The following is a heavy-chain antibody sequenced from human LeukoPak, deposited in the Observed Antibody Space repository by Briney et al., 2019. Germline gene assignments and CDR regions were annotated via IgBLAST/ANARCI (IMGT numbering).Heavy chain of an antibody. Sequence: ASVKVSCKASGYTFTGYYMHWVRQAPGQGLEWMGWINPNSGGTNYAQKFQGRVTMTRDTSISTAYMELSRLRSDDTAVYYCARLVGDGYNTYAFDIWGQGTMVTVSS. CDR1: GYTFTGYY. J-gene: IGHJ3*02. D-gene: IGHD5-24*01. CDR3: ARLVGDGYNTYAFDI. V-gene: IGHV1-2*02. CDR2: INPNSGGT.